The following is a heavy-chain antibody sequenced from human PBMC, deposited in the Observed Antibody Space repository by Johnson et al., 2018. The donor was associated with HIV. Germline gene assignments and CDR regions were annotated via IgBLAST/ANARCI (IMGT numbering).Heavy chain of an antibody. J-gene: IGHJ3*02. Sequence: VQLVESGRGLVQPGGSLRLSCAASGFTVSSNYMSWVRQAPGKGLEWVSGINSKTDGGTPDYAEPVKGRFTISRDDSKNTLYMQMNSLKTEDTAVYYCTTGRKGTGAFDIWGQGTMVTVSS. D-gene: IGHD1-14*01. CDR3: TTGRKGTGAFDI. CDR1: GFTVSSNY. V-gene: IGHV3-15*01. CDR2: INSKTDGGTP.